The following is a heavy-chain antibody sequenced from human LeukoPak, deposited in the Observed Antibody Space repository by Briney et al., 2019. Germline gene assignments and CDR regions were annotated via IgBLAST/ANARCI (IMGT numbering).Heavy chain of an antibody. CDR1: GYTFTSHA. D-gene: IGHD6-13*01. CDR2: INTNTGNP. J-gene: IGHJ4*02. V-gene: IGHV7-4-1*02. Sequence: ASVKVSCKASGYTFTSHAINWVRQAPGQGLEWMGWINTNTGNPTYAQGFTGRFVFSLDTSVSTAYLQVSSLTAEDSAVYYCARGIVAARNIDYGAREPWSPSPQ. CDR3: ARGIVAARNIDY.